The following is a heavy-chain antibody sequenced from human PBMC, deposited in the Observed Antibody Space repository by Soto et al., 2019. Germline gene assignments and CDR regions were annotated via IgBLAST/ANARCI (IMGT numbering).Heavy chain of an antibody. CDR3: AKDRGSSWYGFDY. CDR2: ISGRGGST. Sequence: GGSRRLSCAASGFTLSSYAMSWVRQAPGKGLGWVSAISGRGGSTYYADSGKGRFTISSDTSNNTLYLQMTSLRADDTAVYYCAKDRGSSWYGFDYWGQGTLVTVSS. CDR1: GFTLSSYA. D-gene: IGHD6-13*01. V-gene: IGHV3-23*01. J-gene: IGHJ4*02.